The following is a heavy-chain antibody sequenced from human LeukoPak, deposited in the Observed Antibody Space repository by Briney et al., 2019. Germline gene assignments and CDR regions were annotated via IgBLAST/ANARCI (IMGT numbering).Heavy chain of an antibody. CDR1: GFSFSTYE. J-gene: IGHJ3*01. CDR3: VSEWLQSRQDARDL. D-gene: IGHD5-24*01. Sequence: PGGSLRLSCIASGFSFSTYEMNWARQAPGKGLEWVSYITGNGDTKYYADSVKGRFTISRDNARNSLYLQMSSLRVEDTAVYYSVSEWLQSRQDARDLWGQGTMVTVSP. CDR2: ITGNGDTK. V-gene: IGHV3-48*03.